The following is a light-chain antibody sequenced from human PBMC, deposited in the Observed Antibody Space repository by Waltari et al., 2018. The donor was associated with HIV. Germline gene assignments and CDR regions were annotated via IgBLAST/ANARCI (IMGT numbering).Light chain of an antibody. Sequence: YVLTQPPSVSVVPGQKATVACIGHKIGTKDVHWYRQRPGQAPEVVVHDDNDRPSEIPVRISGSNSGDMATLRIENVESDDEAVYSCQVWDPNDDWVFGGGTKLTVL. V-gene: IGLV3-21*02. CDR1: KIGTKD. CDR3: QVWDPNDDWV. CDR2: DDN. J-gene: IGLJ3*02.